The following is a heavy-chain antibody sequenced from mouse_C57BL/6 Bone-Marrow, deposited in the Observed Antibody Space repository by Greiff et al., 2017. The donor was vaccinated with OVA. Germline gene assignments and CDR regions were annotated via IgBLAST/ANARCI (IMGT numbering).Heavy chain of an antibody. CDR3: ASGYFDV. J-gene: IGHJ1*03. CDR1: GYTFTDYY. CDR2: INPNNGGT. V-gene: IGHV1-26*01. Sequence: VQLQQSGPELVKPGASVKISCKASGYTFTDYYMNWVKQSHGKSLEWIGDINPNNGGTSYNQKFKGKATLTVDKSSSTAYMELRSLTSEDSAVYYWASGYFDVWGTGTTVTVSS.